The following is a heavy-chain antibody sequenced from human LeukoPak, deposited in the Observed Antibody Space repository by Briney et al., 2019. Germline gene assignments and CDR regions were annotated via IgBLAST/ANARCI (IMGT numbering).Heavy chain of an antibody. CDR2: IKQDGSEK. J-gene: IGHJ3*02. D-gene: IGHD6-13*01. CDR3: ARAAAGTLDAFDI. Sequence: GGSLRLSCAASGFTFSSYWMSWVRQAPGKGLEWVANIKQDGSEKYYVDSVKGRFTISRDNAKNSLYLQMNSLRAEDTAVYYCARAAAGTLDAFDIWGQGTMVTVSS. V-gene: IGHV3-7*01. CDR1: GFTFSSYW.